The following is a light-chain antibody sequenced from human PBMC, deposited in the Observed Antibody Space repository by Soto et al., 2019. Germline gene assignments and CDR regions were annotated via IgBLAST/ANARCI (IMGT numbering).Light chain of an antibody. CDR3: QQYTTSSWT. V-gene: IGKV3-20*01. CDR1: QSVRSSY. J-gene: IGKJ1*01. Sequence: EIVLTQSPGTLSLSPGERATLSCRASQSVRSSYLAWYQQTPGQTPRLLIYAASSRATGIPDRFSGSGSGTDFTLTISRLEPEDFAVYYCQQYTTSSWTFGQGTKVDIK. CDR2: AAS.